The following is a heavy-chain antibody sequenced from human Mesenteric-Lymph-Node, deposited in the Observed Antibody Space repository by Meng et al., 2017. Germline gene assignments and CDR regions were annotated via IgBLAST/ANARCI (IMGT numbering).Heavy chain of an antibody. CDR3: ARVVSVRGVMGDWFDP. D-gene: IGHD3-10*01. CDR1: GGSMSSGGYY. V-gene: IGHV4-31*01. Sequence: LQKSGPGLVKPSRTPPLTCTVAGGSMSSGGYYWSWIRQHPGKGLEWIGYIYYSGSTYYNPSLKSLVTISVDTSKNQFSLKLSSVTAADTAVYYCARVVSVRGVMGDWFDPWGQGTLVTVSS. J-gene: IGHJ5*02. CDR2: IYYSGST.